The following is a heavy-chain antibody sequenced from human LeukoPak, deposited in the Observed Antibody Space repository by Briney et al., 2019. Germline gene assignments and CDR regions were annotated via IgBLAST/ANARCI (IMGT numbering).Heavy chain of an antibody. J-gene: IGHJ4*02. CDR2: FSGSGGST. Sequence: GGSLRLSCAASGFTFSSYAMSWVRQAPGKGLEWVSAFSGSGGSTYYADSVKGRFTVSRDNSKNTLYLQMNSLRAEDTAVYYCAKLTSGWVVAAFDFWGQGTLVSVSS. CDR1: GFTFSSYA. D-gene: IGHD5-12*01. V-gene: IGHV3-23*01. CDR3: AKLTSGWVVAAFDF.